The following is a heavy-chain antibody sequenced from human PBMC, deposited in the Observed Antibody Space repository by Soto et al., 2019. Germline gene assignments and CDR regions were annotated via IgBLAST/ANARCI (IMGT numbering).Heavy chain of an antibody. J-gene: IGHJ4*02. D-gene: IGHD3-10*01. CDR2: FNPILSFS. CDR1: GDTFNFYT. CDR3: ATSFGSGSRAFDY. V-gene: IGHV1-69*02. Sequence: QVQLVQSGAEVKKPGSSVKVSCKASGDTFNFYTINWVRQAPGLGLEWMGRFNPILSFSNSALKFQGRVTLTEDKSTSTGYMVLSSLRSEDRAIYYCATSFGSGSRAFDYWGQGALVTVSS.